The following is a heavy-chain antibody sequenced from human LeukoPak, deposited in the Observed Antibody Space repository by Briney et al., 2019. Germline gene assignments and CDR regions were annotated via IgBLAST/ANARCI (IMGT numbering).Heavy chain of an antibody. Sequence: SETLSLTCAVYGGSFSGYYWSWIRQPPGKGLEWIGEINHSGSTNYNPSLKSRVIISVDTSKNQFSLKLSSVTAADTAVYYCAGIIAARAFDYWGQGTLVTVSS. CDR3: AGIIAARAFDY. J-gene: IGHJ4*02. D-gene: IGHD6-6*01. CDR1: GGSFSGYY. CDR2: INHSGST. V-gene: IGHV4-34*01.